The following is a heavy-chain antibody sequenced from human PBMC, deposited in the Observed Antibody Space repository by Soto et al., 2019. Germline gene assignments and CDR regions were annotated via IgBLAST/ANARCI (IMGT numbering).Heavy chain of an antibody. D-gene: IGHD1-26*01. V-gene: IGHV3-30*18. Sequence: GGSLSLSCAASGFTFSSYGMPWVRQAPGKGLEWVAVISYDGSNRYYADSVKGRFTISRDNSKNTLYLQMNSLRAEDTAVYYCAKDRRSGSAYYYGMDVWGQGTTVTVSS. J-gene: IGHJ6*02. CDR1: GFTFSSYG. CDR3: AKDRRSGSAYYYGMDV. CDR2: ISYDGSNR.